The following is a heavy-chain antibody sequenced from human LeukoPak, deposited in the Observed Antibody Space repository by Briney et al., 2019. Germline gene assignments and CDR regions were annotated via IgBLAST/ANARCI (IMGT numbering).Heavy chain of an antibody. V-gene: IGHV4-59*12. CDR2: IYYSGST. J-gene: IGHJ5*02. D-gene: IGHD3-3*01. CDR3: ARNFWSGLNWFDP. CDR1: GGSISSYY. Sequence: SETLSLTCTVSGGSISSYYRSWIRQPPGKGLEWIGYIYYSGSTNYNPSLKSRVTISVDTSKNQFSLKLSSVTAADTAVYYCARNFWSGLNWFDPWGQGTLVTVSS.